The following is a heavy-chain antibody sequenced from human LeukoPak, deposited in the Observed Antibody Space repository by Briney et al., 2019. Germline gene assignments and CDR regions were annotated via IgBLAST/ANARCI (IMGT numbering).Heavy chain of an antibody. D-gene: IGHD1-1*01. J-gene: IGHJ4*02. Sequence: ASVKVSCKASGYTFTSYDINWVRQATGQGLEWMGWMNPNSGNTGYAQKFQGRVTMTRNTSISTAYMELSSLRSDDTAVYYCARRRGFSGTTIGYWGQGTLVTVSS. V-gene: IGHV1-8*01. CDR2: MNPNSGNT. CDR3: ARRRGFSGTTIGY. CDR1: GYTFTSYD.